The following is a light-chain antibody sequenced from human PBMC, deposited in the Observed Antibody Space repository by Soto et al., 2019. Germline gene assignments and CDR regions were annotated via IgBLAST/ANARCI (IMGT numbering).Light chain of an antibody. CDR1: QSVHTF. CDR3: HQRSNWPPDT. Sequence: EIVLTQSPDTLSLSPGEGASLSSRASQSVHTFLAWYQQKPGQAPRLVIYGASTRATGVPARFSGSGSGTDFTLTISSLEPEDFAVYYCHQRSNWPPDTFGQGTRLDIK. J-gene: IGKJ5*01. CDR2: GAS. V-gene: IGKV3-11*01.